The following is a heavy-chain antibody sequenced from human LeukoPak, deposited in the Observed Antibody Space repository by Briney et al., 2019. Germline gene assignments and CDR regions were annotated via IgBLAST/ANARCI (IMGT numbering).Heavy chain of an antibody. Sequence: GGSLRLSCAASGFTFDDYAMHWVRQAPGKGVEWVSLISWDGGSTYYADSVKGRFTISRDNSKNSLYLQMNSLRAEDTALYYCAKGGYYDSSGYPDYWGQGTLVTVSS. D-gene: IGHD3-22*01. J-gene: IGHJ4*02. CDR2: ISWDGGST. CDR1: GFTFDDYA. V-gene: IGHV3-43D*03. CDR3: AKGGYYDSSGYPDY.